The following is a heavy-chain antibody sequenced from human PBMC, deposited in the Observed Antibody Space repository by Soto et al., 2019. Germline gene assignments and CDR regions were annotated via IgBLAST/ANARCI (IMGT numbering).Heavy chain of an antibody. CDR1: GFSFRTTW. Sequence: EVQLVESGGGLVKPGGSLRLSCAASGFSFRTTWMAWVRQAPGKGLEWVGRIKSKNAGETTDYADPVKGRFTISRDDSKDTVYLHMDSLETGDTAVYYCATGSPFSGSVFDHWGQGTLVTVSS. J-gene: IGHJ4*02. CDR3: ATGSPFSGSVFDH. CDR2: IKSKNAGETT. V-gene: IGHV3-15*05. D-gene: IGHD1-26*01.